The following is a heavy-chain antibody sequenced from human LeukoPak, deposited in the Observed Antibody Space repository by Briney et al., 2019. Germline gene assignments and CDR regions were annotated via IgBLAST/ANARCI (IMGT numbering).Heavy chain of an antibody. CDR3: ARALERRGYCSGGSCYGY. D-gene: IGHD2-15*01. CDR1: GFTFSDYY. J-gene: IGHJ4*03. CDR2: ISSSSSYT. V-gene: IGHV3-11*06. Sequence: PGGSLRLSCAASGFTFSDYYMSWIRQAPGKGLEWVSYISSSSSYTNYADSVKGRFTISRDNAKNSLYLQMNSLRAEDTAVYYCARALERRGYCSGGSCYGYWGQGTLVTVSS.